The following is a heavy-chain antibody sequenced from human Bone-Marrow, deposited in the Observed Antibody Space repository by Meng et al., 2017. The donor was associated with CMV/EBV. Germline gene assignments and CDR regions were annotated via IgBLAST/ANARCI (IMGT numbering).Heavy chain of an antibody. V-gene: IGHV3-21*01. CDR3: ARVISLEPTPSFYYYYGMDV. Sequence: GESLKISCAASGFTFSNYSMNWVRQAPGKGLEWVSSISSSSSYIYYADSVKGRFTISRDNAKNSLYLQMNSLRAEDTAVYYCARVISLEPTPSFYYYYGMDVWGQGTTVTVSS. J-gene: IGHJ6*02. CDR2: ISSSSSYI. D-gene: IGHD1-1*01. CDR1: GFTFSNYS.